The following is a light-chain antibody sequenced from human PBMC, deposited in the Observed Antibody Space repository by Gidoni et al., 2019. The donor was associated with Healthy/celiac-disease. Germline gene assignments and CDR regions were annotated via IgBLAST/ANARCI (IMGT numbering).Light chain of an antibody. J-gene: IGLJ2*01. Sequence: SYELTQPPAVSVSPGQTTSITCSGDELGDNSDSWYQQQPGQSPVLVIYQDNKRPSWIPERFSGSNSGNTATLTISGTQALDEADYYCQASDSSTPGVFGGGTKLTVL. CDR1: ELGDNS. CDR2: QDN. CDR3: QASDSSTPGV. V-gene: IGLV3-1*01.